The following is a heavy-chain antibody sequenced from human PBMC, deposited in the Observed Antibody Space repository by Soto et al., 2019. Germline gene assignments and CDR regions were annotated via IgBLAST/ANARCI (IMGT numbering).Heavy chain of an antibody. CDR3: ARDTYLYSSSSPNGNYYYMDV. CDR2: ISSSGSTI. V-gene: IGHV3-11*01. J-gene: IGHJ6*03. D-gene: IGHD6-6*01. CDR1: GFTFSDYY. Sequence: GGSLRLSCAASGFTFSDYYMSWIRQAPGKGLEWGSYISSSGSTIYYADSVKGRFTISRDNAKNSLYLQMNSLRAEDTAVYYCARDTYLYSSSSPNGNYYYMDVWGKGTTVTVSS.